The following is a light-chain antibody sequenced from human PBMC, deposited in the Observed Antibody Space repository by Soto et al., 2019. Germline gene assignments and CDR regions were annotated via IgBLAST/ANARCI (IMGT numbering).Light chain of an antibody. CDR1: ISDVGGYNY. Sequence: QSALTQPASVSGSPGQSITISCTGTISDVGGYNYVSWYQQHPGKAPKLMIFDVSNRPSGVSNRFSGSKSGYTASLTISGLPAEDEADYYCSSYTSSSTDVFGTGTKVTVL. CDR3: SSYTSSSTDV. V-gene: IGLV2-14*03. J-gene: IGLJ1*01. CDR2: DVS.